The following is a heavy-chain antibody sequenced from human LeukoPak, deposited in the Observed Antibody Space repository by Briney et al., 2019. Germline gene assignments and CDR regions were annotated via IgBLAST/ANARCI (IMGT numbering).Heavy chain of an antibody. J-gene: IGHJ5*02. CDR3: ARRSSGSGNWFDP. Sequence: SETLSLTCAVYGGSFSGYYWSWIRQPPGKGLEWIGEINHSGSTNYNPSLKSRVTISVDTSKNQFSLKLSSVTAADTAVYYCARRSSGSGNWFDPWGQGTLVTVSS. D-gene: IGHD3-10*01. CDR2: INHSGST. V-gene: IGHV4-34*01. CDR1: GGSFSGYY.